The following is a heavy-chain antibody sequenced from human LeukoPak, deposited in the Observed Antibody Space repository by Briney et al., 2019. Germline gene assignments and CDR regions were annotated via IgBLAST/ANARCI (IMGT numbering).Heavy chain of an antibody. J-gene: IGHJ3*02. CDR2: FDPEVGGT. CDR3: ATAYDTSGYGPFDM. CDR1: GNTLTESS. V-gene: IGHV1-24*01. Sequence: ASVKVSCKVSGNTLTESSIHWVRQAPGKDLEWVGGFDPEVGGTVYAQKFQGRVTMTEDTSTDIAYMDLSSLRSEDTAVYYCATAYDTSGYGPFDMWGQGTMVTVST. D-gene: IGHD3-22*01.